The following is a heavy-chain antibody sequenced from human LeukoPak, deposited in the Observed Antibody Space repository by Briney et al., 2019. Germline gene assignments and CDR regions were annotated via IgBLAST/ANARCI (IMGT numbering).Heavy chain of an antibody. V-gene: IGHV3-11*01. CDR2: ISSSGSTI. D-gene: IGHD4-17*01. Sequence: GGSLRLSCAASGFTFSDYYMSWIRQAPGKGLEWVSYISSSGSTIVYADSVKGRFTVSRDNAKNSMFLQMNSLRAEDTAVYYCARERRLRETDSWGQGTLVTVSS. J-gene: IGHJ4*02. CDR1: GFTFSDYY. CDR3: ARERRLRETDS.